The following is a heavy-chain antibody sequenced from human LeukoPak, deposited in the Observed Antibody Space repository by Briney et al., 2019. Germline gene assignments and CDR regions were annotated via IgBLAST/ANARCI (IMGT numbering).Heavy chain of an antibody. CDR1: GGSFSGYY. CDR2: INHSGST. CDR3: ARESGAFSPFGY. D-gene: IGHD1-26*01. Sequence: NPSETLSLTCAVYGGSFSGYYWSWIRQPPGKGLEWIGEINHSGSTNYNSSLKSRVTISVDTSKNQFSLKLISVTAADTAVFYCARESGAFSPFGYWGQGTLVTVHS. V-gene: IGHV4-34*01. J-gene: IGHJ4*02.